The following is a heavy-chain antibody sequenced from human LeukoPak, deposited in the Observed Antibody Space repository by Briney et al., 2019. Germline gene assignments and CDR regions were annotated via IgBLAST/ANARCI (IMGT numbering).Heavy chain of an antibody. J-gene: IGHJ3*02. CDR2: ISGSGNST. CDR3: AKDKVRGVIIDAFDI. Sequence: GGSLRLSCAASGFTFSNYAMSWVRQAPGKGLEWVSGISGSGNSTYYADSVKGRFTISRDNSKNTLYLQMNSLRAEDTAVYYCAKDKVRGVIIDAFDIWGQGTMVTVSS. V-gene: IGHV3-23*01. D-gene: IGHD3-10*01. CDR1: GFTFSNYA.